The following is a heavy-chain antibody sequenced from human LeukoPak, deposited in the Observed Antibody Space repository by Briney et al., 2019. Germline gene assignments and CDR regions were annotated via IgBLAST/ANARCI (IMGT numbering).Heavy chain of an antibody. CDR3: ARDVRDYYDSSPGAFDI. CDR1: GFTFSSYG. D-gene: IGHD3-22*01. J-gene: IGHJ3*02. Sequence: GGSLRLSCAASGFTFSSYGMHWVRQAPGKGLEWVAFIRYDGTNKYYADSVKGRFTISRDTSKNTLYLQMNSLRAEDTAVYYCARDVRDYYDSSPGAFDIWGQGTMVTVSS. V-gene: IGHV3-30*02. CDR2: IRYDGTNK.